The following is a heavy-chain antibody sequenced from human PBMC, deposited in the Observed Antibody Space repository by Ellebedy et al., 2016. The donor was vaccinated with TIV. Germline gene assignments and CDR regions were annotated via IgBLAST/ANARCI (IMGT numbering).Heavy chain of an antibody. CDR2: IHDSGST. Sequence: SETLSLXCTVSGGSISSYYWSWIRQPPGKGLEWIGYIHDSGSTNYNPSLKSRVTMSVDTSKNQFSLKLRSVAAADTAVYYCARHSLVESIFSGPPLFDFWGQGTLVTVSS. CDR3: ARHSLVESIFSGPPLFDF. CDR1: GGSISSYY. V-gene: IGHV4-59*08. D-gene: IGHD3-9*01. J-gene: IGHJ3*01.